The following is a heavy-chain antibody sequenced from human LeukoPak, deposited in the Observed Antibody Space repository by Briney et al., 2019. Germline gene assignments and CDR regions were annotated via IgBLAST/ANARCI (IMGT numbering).Heavy chain of an antibody. V-gene: IGHV4-59*01. J-gene: IGHJ4*02. CDR3: AGDLSAALDY. CDR1: GGSISSYY. CDR2: IYYSGST. Sequence: SETLSLTCTVSGGSISSYYWSWIRQPPGKGLEWIGYIYYSGSTNYNPSLRSRVTISVDTSKNQFSLKLNSVTAADTAVYYCAGDLSAALDYWGQGTLVTVSS.